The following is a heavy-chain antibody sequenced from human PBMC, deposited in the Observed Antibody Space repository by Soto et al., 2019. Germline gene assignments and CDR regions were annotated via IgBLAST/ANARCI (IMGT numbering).Heavy chain of an antibody. J-gene: IGHJ5*02. CDR3: ARTIEYSSSYEWFDP. CDR1: GGSFSGYY. CDR2: INHSGST. Sequence: SLTCAVYGGSFSGYYWSWIRQPPGKGLEWIGEINHSGSTNYNPSLKSRVTISVDTSKNQFSLKLSSVTAADTAVYYCARTIEYSSSYEWFDPWGQGTLVTVSS. V-gene: IGHV4-34*01. D-gene: IGHD6-6*01.